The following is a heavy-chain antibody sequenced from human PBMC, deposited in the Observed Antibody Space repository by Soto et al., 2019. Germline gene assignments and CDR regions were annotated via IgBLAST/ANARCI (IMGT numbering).Heavy chain of an antibody. CDR3: ARRYSSGFDY. J-gene: IGHJ4*02. V-gene: IGHV4-59*01. CDR2: IYYSGST. CDR1: GGSISSYY. Sequence: QVQLQESGPGLVKPSETLSLTCTVSGGSISSYYWSWIRQPPGKGLEWIGYIYYSGSTNYNPSLKSRVTISVDTSKNQFSLKLSSVTAADTAVYYCARRYSSGFDYRGQGTLVTVSS. D-gene: IGHD6-19*01.